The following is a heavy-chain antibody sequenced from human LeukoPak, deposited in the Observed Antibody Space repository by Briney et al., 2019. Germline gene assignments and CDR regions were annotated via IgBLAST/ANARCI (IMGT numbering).Heavy chain of an antibody. J-gene: IGHJ4*02. Sequence: GGSLRLSCAASGFTFSDNYMSWIRQAPGKGPEWVSFISISGATIHYADSVRDRLTISRDNAKNSLYLQMNSLRAEDTAMYYCARTIIGIYGSFEYYFDLWGQGTLVTVSS. CDR3: ARTIIGIYGSFEYYFDL. D-gene: IGHD3-16*01. CDR1: GFTFSDNY. CDR2: ISISGATI. V-gene: IGHV3-11*01.